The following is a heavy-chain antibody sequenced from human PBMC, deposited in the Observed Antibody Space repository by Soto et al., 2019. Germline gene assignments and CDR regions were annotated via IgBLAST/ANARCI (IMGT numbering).Heavy chain of an antibody. D-gene: IGHD5-18*01. CDR2: ISYDGSNK. Sequence: GGSLRLSCAASGFTFSSYAMHWVRQAPGKGLEWVAVISYDGSNKYYADSVKGRFTISRDNSKNTLYLQMNSLRAEDTAVYYCARDVGGYSYGKGNFDYWGQGTLVTVSS. J-gene: IGHJ4*02. CDR3: ARDVGGYSYGKGNFDY. V-gene: IGHV3-30-3*01. CDR1: GFTFSSYA.